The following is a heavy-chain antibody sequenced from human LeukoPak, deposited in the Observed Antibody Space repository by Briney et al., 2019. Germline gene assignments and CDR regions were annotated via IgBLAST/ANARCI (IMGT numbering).Heavy chain of an antibody. Sequence: GGSLRLSCAASGFTFSSNWMSWVRQAPGKGLEWVANIKQDGSEKYYVDSVKGRFTISRDNAKNSLYLQMNSLIAEDTAVYYCARDRVASEYYDILTGPHYYYYGMDVWGQGTTVTVSS. V-gene: IGHV3-7*01. CDR1: GFTFSSNW. D-gene: IGHD3-9*01. J-gene: IGHJ6*02. CDR2: IKQDGSEK. CDR3: ARDRVASEYYDILTGPHYYYYGMDV.